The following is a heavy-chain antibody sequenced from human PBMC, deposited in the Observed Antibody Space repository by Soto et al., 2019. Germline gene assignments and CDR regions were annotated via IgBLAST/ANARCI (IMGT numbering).Heavy chain of an antibody. CDR3: ARYLTGYPAGWFDP. V-gene: IGHV4-59*08. Sequence: SETLSLTCTVSGGSISSYYWSWIRQPPGKGLERIGYIYYSGSTNYNPSLKSRVTISVDTSKNQFSLKLSSVTAADTAVYYCARYLTGYPAGWFDPWGQGTLVTVSP. D-gene: IGHD3-9*01. CDR2: IYYSGST. CDR1: GGSISSYY. J-gene: IGHJ5*02.